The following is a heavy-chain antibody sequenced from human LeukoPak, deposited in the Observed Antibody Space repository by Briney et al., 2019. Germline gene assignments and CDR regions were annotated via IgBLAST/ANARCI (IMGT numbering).Heavy chain of an antibody. CDR3: ARGSEGYCSGGGCYYGMDV. J-gene: IGHJ6*01. D-gene: IGHD2-15*01. Sequence: PGGSLRLSCAASGFTFSSYTMNWVRQAPGKGLEWVSYISSSSSYIYYADSVKGRSTISRDNAENSLYLQMNSLRAEDTAVYHCARGSEGYCSGGGCYYGMDVWGQGTTVTVSS. CDR2: ISSSSSYI. V-gene: IGHV3-21*01. CDR1: GFTFSSYT.